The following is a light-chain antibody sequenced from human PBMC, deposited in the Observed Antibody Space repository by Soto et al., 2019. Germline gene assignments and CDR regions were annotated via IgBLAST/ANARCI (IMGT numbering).Light chain of an antibody. V-gene: IGLV2-14*01. CDR3: SSYKSTSTRV. CDR2: EVS. Sequence: QSVLTQPAFVSGSPGQSITISCTGTSSDVGGYNYVSWYQHPPGKAPKLMISEVSNRPSGVSNRFSGSKSGNTASLTISGLQAEDEAAYYCSSYKSTSTRVFGTGTKVTVL. J-gene: IGLJ1*01. CDR1: SSDVGGYNY.